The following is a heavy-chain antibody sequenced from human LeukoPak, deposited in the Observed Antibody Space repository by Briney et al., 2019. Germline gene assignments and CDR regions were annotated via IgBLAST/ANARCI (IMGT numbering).Heavy chain of an antibody. V-gene: IGHV1-69*05. CDR1: GGTFSSYT. J-gene: IGHJ6*03. Sequence: ASVKVSCKPSGGTFSSYTISWVRPAPGQGLEWMGGIIPIFGTANYAQKFQGRVTITTDESTSTAYMELSSLRSEDTAVYYCASGVVVPAAQYYYYYMDVWGKGTTVTVSS. CDR2: IIPIFGTA. D-gene: IGHD2-2*01. CDR3: ASGVVVPAAQYYYYYMDV.